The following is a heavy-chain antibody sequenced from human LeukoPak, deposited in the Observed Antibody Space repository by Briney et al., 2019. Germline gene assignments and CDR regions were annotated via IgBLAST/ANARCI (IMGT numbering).Heavy chain of an antibody. Sequence: SETLSLTCTVSGGSISSSTCYCGWIRQPPGKGLECIGLIYYSGSTDYNPSLKSRVIISVDTAKNQFSLKLSSVTAADTAVYYCARLGRSGSPHGWFDPWGQGTLVTVSS. CDR3: ARLGRSGSPHGWFDP. V-gene: IGHV4-39*01. D-gene: IGHD3-22*01. CDR2: IYYSGST. CDR1: GGSISSSTCY. J-gene: IGHJ5*02.